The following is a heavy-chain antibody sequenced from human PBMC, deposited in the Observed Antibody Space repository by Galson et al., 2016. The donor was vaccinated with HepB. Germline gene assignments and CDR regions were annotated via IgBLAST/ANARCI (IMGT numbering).Heavy chain of an antibody. V-gene: IGHV2-70*01. CDR3: ARIRRDRTYFDY. J-gene: IGHJ4*02. CDR2: IDWDDDK. CDR1: GSSLRASAMC. Sequence: PALVKPTQTLTLTCTFSGSSLRASAMCVSWIRQPPGKALEWLALIDWDDDKYYSTSLKTRLTIFKDTSKNQVVLTMTNMDPVDTATYYCARIRRDRTYFDYWGQGTLVTVSS. D-gene: IGHD5-24*01.